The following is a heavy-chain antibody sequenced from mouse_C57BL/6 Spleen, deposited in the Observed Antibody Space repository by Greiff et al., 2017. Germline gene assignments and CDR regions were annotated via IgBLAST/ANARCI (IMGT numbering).Heavy chain of an antibody. V-gene: IGHV5-17*01. CDR3: ARGYCGSSLYAMDY. D-gene: IGHD1-1*01. CDR2: ISSGSSTY. J-gene: IGHJ4*01. Sequence: EVTLLESGGGLVKPGGSLKLSCAASGFTFSDYGMHWVRQAPEKGLEWVAYISSGSSTYYYADTVKGRFTISRDNANNTLFLQMTTLRSEDTAMYYCARGYCGSSLYAMDYWGQGTSVTVSS. CDR1: GFTFSDYG.